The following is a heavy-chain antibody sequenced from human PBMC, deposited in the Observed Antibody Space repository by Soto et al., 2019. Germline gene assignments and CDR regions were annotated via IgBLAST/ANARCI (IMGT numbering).Heavy chain of an antibody. V-gene: IGHV3-66*01. CDR1: GFTVSSNY. D-gene: IGHD4-17*01. J-gene: IGHJ6*03. CDR2: IYSGGST. Sequence: GGSLRLSCAASGFTVSSNYMSWVRQAPGKGLEWVSVIYSGGSTYYADSVKGRFTISRDNSKNTLYLQMNSLRAEDTAVYYCARKMTTVIYYYYYYMDVWGKGTTVTVSS. CDR3: ARKMTTVIYYYYYYMDV.